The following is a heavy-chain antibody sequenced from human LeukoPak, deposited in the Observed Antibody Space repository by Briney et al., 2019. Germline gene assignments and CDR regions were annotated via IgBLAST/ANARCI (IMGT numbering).Heavy chain of an antibody. CDR1: GFTFSSSW. Sequence: GGSLRLSCAASGFTFSSSWMSWVRQAPGKGLEWLANIKQDGSEKYYVDSVKGRFTISRDNAKNSLYLQMNSLRAEDTAVYYCARGEHAFDYWGQGTLVTVSP. CDR3: ARGEHAFDY. J-gene: IGHJ4*02. V-gene: IGHV3-7*01. D-gene: IGHD1/OR15-1a*01. CDR2: IKQDGSEK.